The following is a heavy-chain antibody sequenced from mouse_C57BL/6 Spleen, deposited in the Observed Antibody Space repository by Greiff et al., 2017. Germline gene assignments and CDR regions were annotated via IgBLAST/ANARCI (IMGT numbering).Heavy chain of an antibody. Sequence: EVKLVESGGGLVKPGGSLKLSCAASGFTFSDYGMHWVRQAPEKGLAWVAYISSGSSTIYYADTVKGRFTISRDNAKNTLFLQMTSLRSEDTAMYYCAREGGNYDAMDYWGQGTSVTVAS. CDR3: AREGGNYDAMDY. CDR1: GFTFSDYG. D-gene: IGHD2-1*01. CDR2: ISSGSSTI. V-gene: IGHV5-17*01. J-gene: IGHJ4*01.